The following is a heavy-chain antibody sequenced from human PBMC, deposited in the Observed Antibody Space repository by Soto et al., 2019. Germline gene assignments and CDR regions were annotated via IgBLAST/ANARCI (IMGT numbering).Heavy chain of an antibody. D-gene: IGHD4-17*01. J-gene: IGHJ6*02. V-gene: IGHV4-61*01. CDR2: IHSSGST. CDR1: GGSVSSGNYF. Sequence: SETLSLTCTVSGGSVSSGNYFWSWIRQPPGKGLEWIGYIHSSGSTNYNPSLKSRVTISVDTSRNQFSLKPTSVTAADTAVYYCAILTKPTAVTTAFRGGYGLDVWGQGTTVTVSS. CDR3: AILTKPTAVTTAFRGGYGLDV.